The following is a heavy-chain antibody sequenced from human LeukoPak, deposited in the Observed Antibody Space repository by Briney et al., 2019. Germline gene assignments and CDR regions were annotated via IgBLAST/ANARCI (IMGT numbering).Heavy chain of an antibody. D-gene: IGHD3-22*01. CDR3: ARVDYDSSGYHDY. Sequence: SETLSLTCTVSGGSISSSSYYWGWIRQPPGKGLEWIGYIYYSGSTNYNPSLKSRVTISVDTSKNQFSLKLSSVTAADTAVYYCARVDYDSSGYHDYWGQGTLVTVSS. CDR1: GGSISSSSYY. CDR2: IYYSGST. J-gene: IGHJ4*02. V-gene: IGHV4-61*05.